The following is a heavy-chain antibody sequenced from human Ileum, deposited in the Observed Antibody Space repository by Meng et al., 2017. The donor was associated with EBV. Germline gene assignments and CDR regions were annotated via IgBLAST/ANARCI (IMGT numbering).Heavy chain of an antibody. V-gene: IGHV4-4*02. D-gene: IGHD3-10*01. CDR3: ARGYGSGRDYFDY. CDR2: VYHDGAT. Sequence: QGRVQGSGPGLVKPSGTLSLTCAVSVDSVSGSDWWSWVRQPPGKGLEWIGEVYHDGATNYHPSLKSRVTISLDKSKNLFSLKLSSVTAADTAVYYCARGYGSGRDYFDYWGQGTLVTVSS. CDR1: VDSVSGSDW. J-gene: IGHJ4*02.